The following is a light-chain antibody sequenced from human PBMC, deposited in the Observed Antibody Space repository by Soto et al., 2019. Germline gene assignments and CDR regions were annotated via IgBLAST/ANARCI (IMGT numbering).Light chain of an antibody. V-gene: IGKV3-20*01. Sequence: EIVLTQSPGTLSLSPGERATLSCRASQSVSSTYLAWYQQRPGQAPRLLIYGASSRLTGIPDRFSGSGSGADFTLPISRLEPEDLAVYYCQQYGSSPRAWTFGQGTQVEIK. CDR2: GAS. J-gene: IGKJ1*01. CDR3: QQYGSSPRAWT. CDR1: QSVSSTY.